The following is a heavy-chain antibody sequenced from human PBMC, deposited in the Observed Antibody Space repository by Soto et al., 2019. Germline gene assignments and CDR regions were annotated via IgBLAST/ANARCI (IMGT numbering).Heavy chain of an antibody. CDR2: IIPIFGTA. D-gene: IGHD6-6*01. CDR3: AGGYSSSSLVDY. J-gene: IGHJ4*02. CDR1: GGTFSSYA. V-gene: IGHV1-69*06. Sequence: ASVKVSCKASGGTFSSYAISWVRQAPGQGLEWMGGIIPIFGTANYAQKFQGRVTITADKSTSTAYMELSSLRSEDTAVYYCAGGYSSSSLVDYWGQGTLVTVSS.